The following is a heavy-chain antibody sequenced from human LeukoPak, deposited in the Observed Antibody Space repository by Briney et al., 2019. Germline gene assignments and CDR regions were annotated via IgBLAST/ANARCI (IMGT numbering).Heavy chain of an antibody. CDR2: ISYDGSNK. D-gene: IGHD2-2*01. CDR3: AKDIVVVPAATEYYGMDV. Sequence: PGGSLRLSCAASGFTFSSYGVHWVRQAPGKGLEWVAVISYDGSNKYYADSVKGRFTISRDNSKNTLYLQMNSLRAEDTAVYYCAKDIVVVPAATEYYGMDVWGQGTTVTVSS. CDR1: GFTFSSYG. V-gene: IGHV3-30*18. J-gene: IGHJ6*02.